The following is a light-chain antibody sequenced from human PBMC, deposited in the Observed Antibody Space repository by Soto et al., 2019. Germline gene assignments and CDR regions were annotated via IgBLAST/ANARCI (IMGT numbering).Light chain of an antibody. Sequence: QSVLTQPPSASGTPGQKVFISCSGSSSNIGGTNYAYWYQQLPGAAPKLMIYEGSKRPSGVSNRFSGSKSGNTASLTISGLQAEDEADYYCCSYAGSSTWVFGGGTKLTVL. CDR2: EGS. V-gene: IGLV2-23*01. CDR3: CSYAGSSTWV. CDR1: SSNIGGTNY. J-gene: IGLJ3*02.